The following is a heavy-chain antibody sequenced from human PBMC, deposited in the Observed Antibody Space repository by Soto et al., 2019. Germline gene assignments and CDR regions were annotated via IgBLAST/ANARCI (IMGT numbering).Heavy chain of an antibody. CDR2: INPNSGGT. V-gene: IGHV1-2*02. CDR3: ARDPQYCTNGVCYTGP. CDR1: GYTFTGYY. Sequence: QVQLVQSGAEVKKRGASVKVSCKASGYTFTGYYMHWVRQAPGQGLEWMGWINPNSGGTNYAQKFQGRVTMTRDTSISTAYMELSRLRSDDTAVYYCARDPQYCTNGVCYTGPWGQGTLVTVSS. J-gene: IGHJ5*02. D-gene: IGHD2-8*01.